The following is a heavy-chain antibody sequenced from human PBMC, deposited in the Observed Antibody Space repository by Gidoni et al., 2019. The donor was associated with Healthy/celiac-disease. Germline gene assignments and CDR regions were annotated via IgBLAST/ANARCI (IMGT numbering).Heavy chain of an antibody. CDR2: TYYRSKWYN. Sequence: HVQLQQSGPGLVKPSQTPSLTRAIPGDSVSSNSAAWNWIRQSPSRGLEWLGRTYYRSKWYNDYAVSVKSRITINPDTSKNQFSLQLNSVTPEDTAVYYCARELLGGPESGEYFQHWGQGTLVTVSS. CDR3: ARELLGGPESGEYFQH. J-gene: IGHJ1*01. CDR1: GDSVSSNSAA. V-gene: IGHV6-1*01. D-gene: IGHD3-16*01.